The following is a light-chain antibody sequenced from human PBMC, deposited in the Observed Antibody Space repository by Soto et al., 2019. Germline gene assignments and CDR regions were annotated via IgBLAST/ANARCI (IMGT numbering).Light chain of an antibody. CDR3: AAWDDNLNGPL. V-gene: IGLV1-44*01. CDR1: NSNIGRYS. Sequence: QSVLTQPPSPSGTPGQRVTISCSGSNSNIGRYSVNWYQHFPGTAPKILIYSDDERPSGVPDRFSGSKSGTSASLAISGLPAEEEAEYYCAAWDDNLNGPLFGGGTKLTVL. CDR2: SDD. J-gene: IGLJ3*02.